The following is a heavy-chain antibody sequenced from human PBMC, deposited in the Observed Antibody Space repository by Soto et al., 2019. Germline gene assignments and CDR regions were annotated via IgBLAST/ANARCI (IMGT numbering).Heavy chain of an antibody. CDR3: ALTYYDILTGYDY. CDR2: IYYSGST. D-gene: IGHD3-9*01. CDR1: GGSISSSSYY. J-gene: IGHJ4*02. Sequence: TSETLSLTCTVSGGSISSSSYYWGWIRQPPGKGLEWIGSIYYSGSTYYNPSLKSRVTISVDTSKNQFSLKLSSVTAADTAVYYCALTYYDILTGYDYWGQGTLVTVSS. V-gene: IGHV4-39*01.